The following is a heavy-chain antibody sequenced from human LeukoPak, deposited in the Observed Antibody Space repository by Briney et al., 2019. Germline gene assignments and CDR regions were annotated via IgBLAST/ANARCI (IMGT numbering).Heavy chain of an antibody. D-gene: IGHD2-2*01. Sequence: GGSLRPSCAASGFTFSSYWMHWVRQAPGKGLVWVSRINTGGSSTSYADSVKGRFTISRDNAKNTLYLQMNSLRAEDTAVHYCASGSSTSCYDWGQGTLVTVSS. V-gene: IGHV3-74*01. CDR1: GFTFSSYW. CDR3: ASGSSTSCYD. CDR2: INTGGSST. J-gene: IGHJ4*02.